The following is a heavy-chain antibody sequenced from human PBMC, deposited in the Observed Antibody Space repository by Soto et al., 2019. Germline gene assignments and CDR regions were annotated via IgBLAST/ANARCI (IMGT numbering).Heavy chain of an antibody. D-gene: IGHD2-2*01. CDR1: GYTFTTYG. V-gene: IGHV1-18*04. CDR3: AREVGHMDV. CDR2: VSPYNGDT. Sequence: QVQLVQSGAEVKKPGASVKVSCKASGYTFTTYGINWVRQAPGQGLEWMGWVSPYNGDTTYAQKVQGRVTMTTDTSTTTAYLELGSLRSDDTAVYYCAREVGHMDVWGQGTTVTVSS. J-gene: IGHJ6*02.